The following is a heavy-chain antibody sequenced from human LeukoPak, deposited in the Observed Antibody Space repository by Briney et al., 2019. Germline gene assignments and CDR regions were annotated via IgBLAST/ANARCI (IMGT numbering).Heavy chain of an antibody. CDR3: ARDEFGSWYGYYGMDV. J-gene: IGHJ6*02. D-gene: IGHD6-13*01. V-gene: IGHV4-38-2*02. Sequence: KPSETLSLTCTVSGYSISSGYYWGWIRQPPGKGLEWIGSIYHSGSTYYNPSLKSRVTISVVTSKNQFSLKLSSVTAADTAVYYCARDEFGSWYGYYGMDVWGQGTTVTVSS. CDR2: IYHSGST. CDR1: GYSISSGYY.